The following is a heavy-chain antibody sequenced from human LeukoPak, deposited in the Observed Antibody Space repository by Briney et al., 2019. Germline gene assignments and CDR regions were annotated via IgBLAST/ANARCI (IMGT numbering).Heavy chain of an antibody. V-gene: IGHV3-23*01. CDR1: GFTFSSYA. J-gene: IGHJ4*02. Sequence: GGSLRLSCAASGFTFSSYAMSWVRQAPGKGLEWVSAISGSGGSTYYADSVKGRLTISRDNSKNTLYLQMNSLRAEDTAVYYCASAASSVTTVPGYYFDYWGQGTLVTVSS. D-gene: IGHD4-17*01. CDR3: ASAASSVTTVPGYYFDY. CDR2: ISGSGGST.